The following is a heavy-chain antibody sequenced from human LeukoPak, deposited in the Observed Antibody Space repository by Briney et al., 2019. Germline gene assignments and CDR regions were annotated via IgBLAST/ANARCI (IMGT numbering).Heavy chain of an antibody. Sequence: ASVKVSCKASGGTFSSYAISWVRQAPGQGLEWMGGIIPIFGTANYAQKFQGRVTMTEDTSTDTAYMELSSLRSEDTAVYYCATVARAPTDYYYYMDVWGKGTTVTVSS. CDR3: ATVARAPTDYYYYMDV. J-gene: IGHJ6*03. CDR2: IIPIFGTA. V-gene: IGHV1-69*06. D-gene: IGHD1-26*01. CDR1: GGTFSSYA.